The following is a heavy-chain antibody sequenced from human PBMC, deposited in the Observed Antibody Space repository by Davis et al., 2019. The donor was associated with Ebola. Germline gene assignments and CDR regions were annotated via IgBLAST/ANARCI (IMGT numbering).Heavy chain of an antibody. Sequence: SETLSLTCAVYGGSLSGYWSWIRQPPGKGLEWIGEINHSGSTNYNPSLKSRVTISIDTSKNHFSLKLSSVTAADTAVYYCARFSLAVPGTVYWGQGTLVTVSS. D-gene: IGHD6-19*01. V-gene: IGHV4-34*01. CDR1: GGSLSGY. CDR2: INHSGST. CDR3: ARFSLAVPGTVY. J-gene: IGHJ4*02.